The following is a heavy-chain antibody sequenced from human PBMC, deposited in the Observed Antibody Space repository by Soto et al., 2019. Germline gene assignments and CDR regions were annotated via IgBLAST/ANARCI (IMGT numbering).Heavy chain of an antibody. CDR1: VYTFTSSY. CDR2: INPSGGST. CDR3: ARELGSPGVNYYYYGMDV. Sequence: ASVKVSCKASVYTFTSSYMHWVRQAPRQGLEWMGIINPSGGSTSYAQRFQGRVTMTRDTSTSTVYMELSSLRSEDTAVYYCARELGSPGVNYYYYGMDVWGQGTTVTVSS. V-gene: IGHV1-46*01. D-gene: IGHD1-26*01. J-gene: IGHJ6*02.